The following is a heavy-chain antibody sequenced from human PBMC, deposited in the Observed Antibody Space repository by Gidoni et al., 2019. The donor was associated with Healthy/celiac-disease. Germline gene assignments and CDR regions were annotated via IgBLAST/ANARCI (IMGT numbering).Heavy chain of an antibody. J-gene: IGHJ6*02. D-gene: IGHD2-21*02. CDR2: IYYSGST. CDR3: ARAVGGNSGFGMDV. Sequence: QVQLQASGPGLVKPSETLSLTSISSYYWSWIRQPPGKGLERIGYIYYSGSTNYNPSLKSRVTISVDTSKNQFSLKLSSVTAADTAVYYCARAVGGNSGFGMDVWGQGTTVTVSS. CDR1: ISSYY. V-gene: IGHV4-59*01.